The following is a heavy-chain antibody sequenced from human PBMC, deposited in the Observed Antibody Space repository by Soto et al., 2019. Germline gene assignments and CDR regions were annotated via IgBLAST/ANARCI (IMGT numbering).Heavy chain of an antibody. CDR1: GXTFSSYE. CDR3: ATCRESYDSSGYLFDY. D-gene: IGHD3-22*01. V-gene: IGHV3-48*03. J-gene: IGHJ4*02. Sequence: LRLSFAASGXTFSSYEMNWVRQAPGKGLEWVSYISSSGSTIYYADSVKGRFTISRDNAKNSLYLQMNSLRAEDTAVYYCATCRESYDSSGYLFDYWGQGTLVTVSS. CDR2: ISSSGSTI.